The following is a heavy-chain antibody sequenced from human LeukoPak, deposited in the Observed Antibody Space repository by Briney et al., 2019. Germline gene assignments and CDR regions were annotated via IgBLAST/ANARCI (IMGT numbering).Heavy chain of an antibody. CDR3: ASSVAATIGFDY. V-gene: IGHV4-34*01. D-gene: IGHD2-15*01. CDR1: GGSFSGYY. J-gene: IGHJ4*02. CDR2: INHSGST. Sequence: SETLSLTCAVYGGSFSGYYWSWIRQPPGKGLEWIGEINHSGSTNYNPSLKSRVTISVDTCKNQFYLKLSSVTAADTAVYYCASSVAATIGFDYWGQGTLVTVSS.